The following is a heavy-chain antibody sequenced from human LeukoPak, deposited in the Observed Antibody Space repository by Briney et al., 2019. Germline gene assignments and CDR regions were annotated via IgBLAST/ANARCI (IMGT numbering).Heavy chain of an antibody. CDR2: IYYSGST. CDR3: ARHPGGFDP. CDR1: GGSISSSSYY. V-gene: IGHV4-39*01. D-gene: IGHD1-26*01. J-gene: IGHJ5*02. Sequence: SETLSLTYTVSGGSISSSSYYWGWIRQPPGKGLEWTGSIYYSGSTYYNPSLKSRVTISVDTSKNQLSLKLSSVTAADTAVYYCARHPGGFDPWGQGTLVTVSS.